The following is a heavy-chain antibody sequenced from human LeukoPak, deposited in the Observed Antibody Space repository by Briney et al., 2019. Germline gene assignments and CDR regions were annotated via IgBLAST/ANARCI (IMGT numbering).Heavy chain of an antibody. CDR1: GFNFSSYS. D-gene: IGHD6-13*01. CDR2: ISSSSSFI. CDR3: ARGYSSSWYLD. V-gene: IGHV3-21*01. J-gene: IGHJ4*02. Sequence: GGSLRLSCAGSGFNFSSYSMSWVRQAPWKGLEFVSSISSSSSFIYYADSVKGRFTISRDNAKKSLSLQMNSLRADDTAVYYCARGYSSSWYLDWGQGTLVTVSS.